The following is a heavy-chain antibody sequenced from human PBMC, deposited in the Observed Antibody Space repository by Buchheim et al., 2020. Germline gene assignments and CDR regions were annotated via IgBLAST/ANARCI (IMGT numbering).Heavy chain of an antibody. V-gene: IGHV1-46*01. CDR1: GYTFTSYY. CDR2: INPSGGST. J-gene: IGHJ6*02. D-gene: IGHD4-17*01. CDR3: ARLKRATTVTTPYYYGMDV. Sequence: QVQLVQSGAEVKKPGASVKVSCKASGYTFTSYYMHWVRQAPGQGLEWMGIINPSGGSTSYAQKFQGRVTMTRDTSTSTVYMEMSSQRSEDTAVYYCARLKRATTVTTPYYYGMDVWGQGTT.